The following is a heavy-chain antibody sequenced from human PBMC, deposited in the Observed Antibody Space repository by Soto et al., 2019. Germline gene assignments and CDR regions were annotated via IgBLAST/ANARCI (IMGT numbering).Heavy chain of an antibody. CDR3: ARDLAVALIDY. V-gene: IGHV1-18*01. CDR1: GYTFTSYG. D-gene: IGHD6-19*01. J-gene: IGHJ4*02. CDR2: ISAYNGNT. Sequence: QVQLVQSGAEVKKPGASVKVSCKASGYTFTSYGISWVRQAPGQGLEWMGWISAYNGNTKYAQKLQGRVTMTTDTXTXXXXXXXXSLXXXXTAXXYCARDLAVALIDYWGQGTLVTVSS.